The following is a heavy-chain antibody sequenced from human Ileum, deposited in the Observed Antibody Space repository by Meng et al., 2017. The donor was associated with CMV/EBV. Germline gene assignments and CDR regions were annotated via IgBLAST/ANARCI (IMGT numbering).Heavy chain of an antibody. CDR1: GDSISSNKW. V-gene: IGHV4-4*01. CDR2: IHRSGRT. J-gene: IGHJ4*02. CDR3: ARGGDWRFDY. Sequence: GSLRLSCAVFGDSISSNKWWSWVRQSPGKGLEWIGEIHRSGRTNYNPSLKSRVTMSIDKSKNQFSLKLSSVTAEDTAVYFCARGGDWRFDYWGQGALVTVSS. D-gene: IGHD2-21*02.